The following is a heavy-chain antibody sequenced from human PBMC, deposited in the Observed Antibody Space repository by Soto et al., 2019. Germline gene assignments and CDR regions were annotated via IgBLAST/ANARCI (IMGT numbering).Heavy chain of an antibody. V-gene: IGHV4-39*01. CDR2: IYYSGST. Sequence: TLSLTCTVSGGSISSSSYYWGWIRQPPGKGLEWIGSIYYSGSTYYNPSLKSRVTISVDTSKNQFSLKLSSVTAADTAVYYCARIRRRFLGWLTTYSRKPGLIYYYYGMDVWGQGTTVTVSS. J-gene: IGHJ6*02. CDR1: GGSISSSSYY. D-gene: IGHD3-3*01. CDR3: ARIRRRFLGWLTTYSRKPGLIYYYYGMDV.